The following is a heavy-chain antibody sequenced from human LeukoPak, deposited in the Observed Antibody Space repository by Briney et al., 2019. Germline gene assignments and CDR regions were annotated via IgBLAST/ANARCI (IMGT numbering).Heavy chain of an antibody. Sequence: PGGSLRLSCAAAGFTLSSNYMSWVSHAPGEGLGWGSVIYSGSSTCYADSVKRRFTTSTDDSKNTLYRQMNSLRAEDTAVYYCARDPGFGAFDIWGQGTMVTVSS. D-gene: IGHD3-10*01. V-gene: IGHV3-53*01. J-gene: IGHJ3*02. CDR3: ARDPGFGAFDI. CDR1: GFTLSSNY. CDR2: IYSGSST.